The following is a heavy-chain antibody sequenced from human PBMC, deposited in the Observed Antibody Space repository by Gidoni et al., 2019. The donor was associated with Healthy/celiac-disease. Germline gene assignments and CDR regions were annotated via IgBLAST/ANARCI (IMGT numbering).Heavy chain of an antibody. CDR3: AKGSSSPSYYYYYYMDV. CDR1: GFTFSSHA. Sequence: EVQLLESGGGLVQPGGSLRLSCAASGFTFSSHAMSWVRQAPGKGLEWVSAISGSGGSTYYADSVKGRFTISRDNSKNTLYLQMNSLRAEDTAVYYCAKGSSSPSYYYYYYMDVWGKGTTVTVSS. J-gene: IGHJ6*03. CDR2: ISGSGGST. D-gene: IGHD6-6*01. V-gene: IGHV3-23*01.